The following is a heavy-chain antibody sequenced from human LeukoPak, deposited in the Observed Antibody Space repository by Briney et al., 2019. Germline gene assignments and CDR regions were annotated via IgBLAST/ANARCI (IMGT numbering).Heavy chain of an antibody. Sequence: GASVKVSCKASGGTFSSYAISWVRQAPGQGLEWMGGIIPIFGTANYAQKFQGRATITADESTSTAYMELSSLRSEDTAVYYCARDRYSSSSLTTRYMDVWGKGTTVTVSS. V-gene: IGHV1-69*13. J-gene: IGHJ6*03. CDR2: IIPIFGTA. CDR1: GGTFSSYA. D-gene: IGHD6-6*01. CDR3: ARDRYSSSSLTTRYMDV.